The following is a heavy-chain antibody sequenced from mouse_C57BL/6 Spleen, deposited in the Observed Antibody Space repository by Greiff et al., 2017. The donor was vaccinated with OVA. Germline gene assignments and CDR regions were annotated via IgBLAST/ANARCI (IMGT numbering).Heavy chain of an antibody. J-gene: IGHJ2*01. CDR1: GYAFSSSW. V-gene: IGHV1-82*01. CDR3: ARGGYYFDY. Sequence: VQVVESGPELVKPGASVKISCKASGYAFSSSWMNWVKQRPGKGLEWIGRIYPGDGDTNYNGKFKGKATLTADKSSSTAYMQLSSLTSEDSAVYFCARGGYYFDYWGQGTTLTVSS. CDR2: IYPGDGDT.